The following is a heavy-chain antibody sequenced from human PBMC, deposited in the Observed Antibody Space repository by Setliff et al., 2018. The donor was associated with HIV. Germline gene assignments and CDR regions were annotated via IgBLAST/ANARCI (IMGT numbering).Heavy chain of an antibody. D-gene: IGHD1-20*01. CDR2: IYSSGIT. CDR1: GGSISSGSYF. CDR3: ARDDNWTDAFDI. Sequence: SETLSLTCTVSGGSISSGSYFWNWIRQPAGKGLEWIGRIYSSGITNYNPSLKSRLTISLDTSKNQFSLQVTSVTAADTAFYYCARDDNWTDAFDIWGQGTMVTVSS. V-gene: IGHV4-61*02. J-gene: IGHJ3*02.